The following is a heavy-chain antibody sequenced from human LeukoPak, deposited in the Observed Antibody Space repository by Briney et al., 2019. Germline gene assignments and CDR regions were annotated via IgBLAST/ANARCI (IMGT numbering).Heavy chain of an antibody. CDR2: INGDGSST. CDR3: ARGYGGNYPLPFDY. D-gene: IGHD4-23*01. Sequence: GGSLRLSCAASGFTFSSYWMHWVRQAPGKGLVWISRINGDGSSTSYADSVKGRFTISRDNAKNTLYLQMNSLRAEDTAVYYCARGYGGNYPLPFDYWGQRTLVTVSS. J-gene: IGHJ4*02. V-gene: IGHV3-74*01. CDR1: GFTFSSYW.